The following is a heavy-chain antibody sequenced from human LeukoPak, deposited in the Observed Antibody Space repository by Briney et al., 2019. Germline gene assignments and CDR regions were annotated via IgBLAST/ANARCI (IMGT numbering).Heavy chain of an antibody. Sequence: GRSLRLSCAASGFTFSSYGMHWVRQAPGKGLEWVAVIWYDGSNKYYADSVKGRFTISTDNSKNTLYLQMNSLRAEDTAVYYCARDLWDIVVVPAAISYYYYGMDVWGKGTTVTVSS. CDR1: GFTFSSYG. D-gene: IGHD2-2*01. CDR2: IWYDGSNK. J-gene: IGHJ6*04. V-gene: IGHV3-33*01. CDR3: ARDLWDIVVVPAAISYYYYGMDV.